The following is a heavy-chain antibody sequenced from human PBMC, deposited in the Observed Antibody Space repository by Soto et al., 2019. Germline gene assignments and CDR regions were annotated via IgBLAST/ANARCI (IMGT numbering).Heavy chain of an antibody. V-gene: IGHV1-3*04. Sequence: QVPLVQSGAEVKKPGASVRVSCKASGYTFTTYTMHWVRQAPGQRLEWVGWINTGNGDTKYSQKFQGRVTISRDKSASTVYLELSSLRIEDTALYYCARDWLETSEDLWGQGTLVTVSS. J-gene: IGHJ5*02. D-gene: IGHD1-26*01. CDR1: GYTFTTYT. CDR2: INTGNGDT. CDR3: ARDWLETSEDL.